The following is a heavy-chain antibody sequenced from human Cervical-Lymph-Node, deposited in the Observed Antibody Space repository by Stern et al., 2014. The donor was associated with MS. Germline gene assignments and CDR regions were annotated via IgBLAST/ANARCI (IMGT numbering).Heavy chain of an antibody. CDR2: ISYDGNSK. J-gene: IGHJ4*02. Sequence: VQLVQSGGGVVQPGRSLRLSCAASGFTFSSYTMHWVRQAPGKGLEWVAVISYDGNSKFYADSVKGRFTISRDNSKNTLFLQMNSLRTEDTAVYYCARDGRSVWGQGTLVTVSS. CDR3: ARDGRSV. CDR1: GFTFSSYT. V-gene: IGHV3-30-3*01.